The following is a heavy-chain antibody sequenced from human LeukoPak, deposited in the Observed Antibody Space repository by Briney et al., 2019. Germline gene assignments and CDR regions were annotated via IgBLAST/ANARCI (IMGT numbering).Heavy chain of an antibody. CDR3: AKAVAAYYGDATDI. Sequence: GGSLRLSCAASGFTFSIYGMNWVRQAPGKGLEWVSSISSSGGNTYYADSVKGRFTISRDNSNNTLYLQMNSLRAEDTAVYYFAKAVAAYYGDATDIWGQGTMVTVSS. CDR2: ISSSGGNT. D-gene: IGHD2-15*01. V-gene: IGHV3-23*01. CDR1: GFTFSIYG. J-gene: IGHJ3*02.